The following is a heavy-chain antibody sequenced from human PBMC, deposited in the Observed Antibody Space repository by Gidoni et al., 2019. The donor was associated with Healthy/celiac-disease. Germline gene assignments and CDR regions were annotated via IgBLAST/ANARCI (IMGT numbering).Heavy chain of an antibody. CDR3: ARAKGGSNLAYFQH. Sequence: QVQLQQWGAGLLTPSETLSLTCAVYGWSFSGYYWSWIRQPPGKGLEWIGEINHSGSTNYNPSLKSRVTISVDTSKNQFSLKLSSVTAADTAVYYCARAKGGSNLAYFQHWGQGTLVTVSS. J-gene: IGHJ1*01. D-gene: IGHD1-26*01. V-gene: IGHV4-34*01. CDR1: GWSFSGYY. CDR2: INHSGST.